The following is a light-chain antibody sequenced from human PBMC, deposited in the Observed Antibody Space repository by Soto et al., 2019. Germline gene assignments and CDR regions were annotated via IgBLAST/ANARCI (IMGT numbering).Light chain of an antibody. CDR3: QQSYSTPQT. J-gene: IGKJ1*01. CDR1: QSISNY. Sequence: DIQMTQSPSSLSASVGDRVTITCRASQSISNYLNWYQQKQGKAPNLLIYASSSLQSGAPSRFSGSGSGTDFTLTISSLQPEDFATYYCQQSYSTPQTFGQGTTVEIK. V-gene: IGKV1-39*01. CDR2: ASS.